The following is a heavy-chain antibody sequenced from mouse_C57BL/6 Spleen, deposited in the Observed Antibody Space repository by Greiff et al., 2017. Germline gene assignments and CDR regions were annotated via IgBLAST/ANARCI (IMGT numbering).Heavy chain of an antibody. V-gene: IGHV1-59*01. CDR2: IDPSDSYT. CDR3: ARWDYYDYEGGGWEFAY. D-gene: IGHD2-4*01. J-gene: IGHJ3*01. CDR1: GYTFTSYW. Sequence: QVQLQQPGAELVRPGTSVKLSCKASGYTFTSYWMHWVKQRPGQGLEWIGVIDPSDSYTNYNQKFKGKATLTVDTSSSTAYMQLSSLTSEDSAVYYGARWDYYDYEGGGWEFAYWGQGTLVTVSA.